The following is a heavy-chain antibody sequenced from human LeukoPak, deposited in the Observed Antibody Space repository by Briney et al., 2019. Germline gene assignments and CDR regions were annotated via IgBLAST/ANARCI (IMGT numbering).Heavy chain of an antibody. CDR3: ARVQSRLSWFDP. J-gene: IGHJ5*02. CDR1: GGSISSGTYY. Sequence: SETLSLTCTVSGGSISSGTYYWGWIRQPPGKGVEWIGSIYYSGSTYYNPSLRSRVTISVDTSKNQFSLRLGSVTAADTAVYYCARVQSRLSWFDPWGQGTLVTVSS. CDR2: IYYSGST. V-gene: IGHV4-39*07.